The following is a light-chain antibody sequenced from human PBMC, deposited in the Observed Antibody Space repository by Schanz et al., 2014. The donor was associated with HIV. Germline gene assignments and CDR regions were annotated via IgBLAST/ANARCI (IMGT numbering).Light chain of an antibody. Sequence: QSALTQPPSASGSPGQSVTISCTGTSSDVGGYNHVSWYQQHPGKAPKLMIYEVIKRPSGVPDRFSGSKSGSTASLAISVLQAEDEADYYCASWDDSLKGPVFGGGTKLTVL. CDR1: SSDVGGYNH. CDR3: ASWDDSLKGPV. J-gene: IGLJ3*02. V-gene: IGLV2-8*01. CDR2: EVI.